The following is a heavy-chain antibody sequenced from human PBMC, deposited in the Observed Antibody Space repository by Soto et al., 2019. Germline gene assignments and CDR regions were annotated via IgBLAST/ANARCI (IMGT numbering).Heavy chain of an antibody. D-gene: IGHD3-3*01. V-gene: IGHV1-69*13. CDR3: ARQSGSVYYYYGMDV. CDR2: IIPAFGTT. CDR1: GDTFNNFG. Sequence: GASVKVSCKTSGDTFNNFGINWVRQAPGQGLEWMGGIIPAFGTTNYAQKFQARVTITADESANTAYMELTSLRSEDTAVYFCARQSGSVYYYYGMDVWGQGTTVTVSS. J-gene: IGHJ6*02.